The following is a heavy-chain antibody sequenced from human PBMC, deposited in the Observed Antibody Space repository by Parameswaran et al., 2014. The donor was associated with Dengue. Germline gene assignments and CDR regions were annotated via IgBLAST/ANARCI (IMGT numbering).Heavy chain of an antibody. Sequence: SWVRQAPGQGLEWMGWINAYNGNTKYVQNLQGRVTMTTDTSTNTAYLEVRSLGPDDTAVYYCARGKGRCGDPSCSVYSYYYMDVWAKGTTVTVSS. V-gene: IGHV1-18*01. D-gene: IGHD2-2*01. CDR2: INAYNGNT. CDR3: ARGKGRCGDPSCSVYSYYYMDV. J-gene: IGHJ6*03.